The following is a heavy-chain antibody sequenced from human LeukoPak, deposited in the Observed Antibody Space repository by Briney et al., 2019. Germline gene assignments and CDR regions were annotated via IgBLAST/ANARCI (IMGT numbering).Heavy chain of an antibody. V-gene: IGHV4-59*11. D-gene: IGHD6-13*01. J-gene: IGHJ5*02. Sequence: SGTLSLTCTVSGGSISSHYWSWIRQPPGKGLEWIGYIHYSGITKYNPPLKSRVIISVDTSKNQFSLKLSSVTAADTAVYYCAREGDSSSWPNWFDPWGLGTLVTVSS. CDR2: IHYSGIT. CDR3: AREGDSSSWPNWFDP. CDR1: GGSISSHY.